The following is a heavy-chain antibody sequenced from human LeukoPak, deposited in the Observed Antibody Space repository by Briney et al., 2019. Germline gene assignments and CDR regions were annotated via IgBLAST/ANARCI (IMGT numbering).Heavy chain of an antibody. V-gene: IGHV4-34*01. Sequence: PSETLSLICAVYGGSFSGYYWSWIRQPPGKGLEWIGEINHSGSTNYNPSLKSRVTISVDTSKNQFSLKLSSVTAADTAVYYCARERESKLLWFGELLKGWFDPWGQGTLVTVSS. J-gene: IGHJ5*02. CDR3: ARERESKLLWFGELLKGWFDP. D-gene: IGHD3-10*01. CDR2: INHSGST. CDR1: GGSFSGYY.